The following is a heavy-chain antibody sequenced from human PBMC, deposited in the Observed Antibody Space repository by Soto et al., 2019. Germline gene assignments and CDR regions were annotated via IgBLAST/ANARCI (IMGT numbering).Heavy chain of an antibody. Sequence: GGSLRLSCAASGFSFVNYAMNWVRQAPGKGLEWVSGLSGSGTSTYYADSVKGRFTISRDNSRDTLYLQMNSLRAEDTAVYSCARDAHGRYYFDYWGQGALVTVSS. CDR2: LSGSGTST. J-gene: IGHJ4*02. CDR3: ARDAHGRYYFDY. V-gene: IGHV3-23*01. CDR1: GFSFVNYA.